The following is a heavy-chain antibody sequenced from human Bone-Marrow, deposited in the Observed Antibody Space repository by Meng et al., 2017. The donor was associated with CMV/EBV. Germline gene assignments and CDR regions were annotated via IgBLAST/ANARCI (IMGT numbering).Heavy chain of an antibody. D-gene: IGHD1-14*01. J-gene: IGHJ4*02. CDR1: GFTFSSYE. CDR2: ISSSGSTI. V-gene: IGHV3-48*03. Sequence: GGSLRLSCAASGFTFSSYEMNGVRQAPGKGLEWVSYISSSGSTIYYADSVKGRFTISRDNAKSSLYLQMNSLRAEDTSVYYCLLTTKYYFDYWGQGTLVTVSS. CDR3: LLTTKYYFDY.